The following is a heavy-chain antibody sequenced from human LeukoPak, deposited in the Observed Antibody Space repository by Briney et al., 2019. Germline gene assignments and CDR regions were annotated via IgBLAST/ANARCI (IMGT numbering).Heavy chain of an antibody. J-gene: IGHJ5*02. V-gene: IGHV3-48*01. CDR3: ARGGTTVTPPFTFLGP. CDR2: ISSSSSTI. D-gene: IGHD4-11*01. Sequence: GGSLRLSCAASGFTLSSYGMHWVRQAPGKGLEWVSYISSSSSTIYYADSVKGRFTISRDNAKNSLYLQMNSLRAEDTAVYYCARGGTTVTPPFTFLGPWGQGTLVTVSS. CDR1: GFTLSSYG.